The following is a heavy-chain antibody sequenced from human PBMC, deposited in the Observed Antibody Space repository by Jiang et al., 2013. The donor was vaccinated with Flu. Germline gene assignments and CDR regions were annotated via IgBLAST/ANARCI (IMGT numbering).Heavy chain of an antibody. V-gene: IGHV1-69*06. J-gene: IGHJ5*02. D-gene: IGHD3-10*01. CDR3: AKDREFRGSNWFDT. CDR2: IIPTFGTT. Sequence: GAEVKKPGSSVKVSCKASGGTFSSYGISWVRQAPGQGLEWMGGIIPTFGTTNYAQKFQDRVTIIADKSTSTAYMEVGSLRSEDTAVYYCAKDREFRGSNWFDTWGQGTLVTVSS. CDR1: GGTFSSYG.